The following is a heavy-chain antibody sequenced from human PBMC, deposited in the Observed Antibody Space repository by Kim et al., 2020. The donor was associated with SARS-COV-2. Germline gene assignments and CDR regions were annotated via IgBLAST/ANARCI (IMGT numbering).Heavy chain of an antibody. CDR1: GGSISSYY. CDR3: ARFRSTTHWFDP. D-gene: IGHD4-4*01. J-gene: IGHJ5*02. V-gene: IGHV4-59*13. Sequence: SETLSLTCTVSGGSISSYYWSWIRQPPGKGLEWIGYIYYSGSTNYNPSLKSRVTISVDTSKNQFSLKLSSVTAADTAVYYCARFRSTTHWFDPWGQGTLVTVSS. CDR2: IYYSGST.